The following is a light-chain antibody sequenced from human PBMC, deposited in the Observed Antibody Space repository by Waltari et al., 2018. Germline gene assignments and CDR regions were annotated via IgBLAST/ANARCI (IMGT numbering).Light chain of an antibody. CDR2: VSSDGSH. J-gene: IGLJ3*02. V-gene: IGLV4-69*01. CDR1: SGHRSNI. Sequence: QLVLTQSPSASASLGASVKLTCTLSSGHRSNIIAWHQQQPEKGPRYLMKVSSDGSHSKGDEIPDRFSGSSAGAERYLTISSLQSEDEADYYCQTGGHGTWVFGGGTKLTVL. CDR3: QTGGHGTWV.